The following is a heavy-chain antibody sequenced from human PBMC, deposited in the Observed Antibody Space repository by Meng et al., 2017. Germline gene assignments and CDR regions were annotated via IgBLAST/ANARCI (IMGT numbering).Heavy chain of an antibody. V-gene: IGHV1-2*06. Sequence: QVQLVQSGAEVRRPGASVKVSCKPSGYSFTAYYIHWLRQAPGQGLEWMGRIDPNSGVTEYAHKFHGRVTVTGDTSISTAYMELSRLRSDDTAVYYCARDQCSGGSCYGDYWGQGTLVTVSS. J-gene: IGHJ4*02. CDR1: GYSFTAYY. CDR3: ARDQCSGGSCYGDY. D-gene: IGHD2-15*01. CDR2: IDPNSGVT.